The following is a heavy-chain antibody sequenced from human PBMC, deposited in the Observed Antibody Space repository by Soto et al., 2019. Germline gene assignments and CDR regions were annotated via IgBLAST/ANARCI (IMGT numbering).Heavy chain of an antibody. CDR3: AKDPGSILWFGESNPFDY. V-gene: IGHV3-23*01. CDR2: ISGSGGST. D-gene: IGHD3-10*01. Sequence: GGSLRLSCAASGFTFSSYAMSWVRQAPGKGLEWVSAISGSGGSTYYADSVKGRFTISRDNSKNTLYLQMNSLRAEDTAVYYCAKDPGSILWFGESNPFDYWGQGTLVTVSS. CDR1: GFTFSSYA. J-gene: IGHJ4*02.